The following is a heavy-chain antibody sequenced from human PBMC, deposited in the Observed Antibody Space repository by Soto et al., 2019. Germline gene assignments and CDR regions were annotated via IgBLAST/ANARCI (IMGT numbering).Heavy chain of an antibody. D-gene: IGHD6-13*01. V-gene: IGHV1-2*02. CDR3: ARDEYSRSAPFDY. J-gene: IGHJ4*02. Sequence: AASVKVSCKASGYTFTSYGISWVRQAPGQGLEWMGWINPNSGSTTYAQNFQGRVTMTRDTSISTAYMELSRLRSDDTAVYYCARDEYSRSAPFDYWGQGTLVTVSS. CDR2: INPNSGST. CDR1: GYTFTSYG.